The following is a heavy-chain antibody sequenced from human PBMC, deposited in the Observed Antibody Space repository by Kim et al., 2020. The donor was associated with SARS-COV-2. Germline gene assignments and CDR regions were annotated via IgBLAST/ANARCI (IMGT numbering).Heavy chain of an antibody. CDR3: ARDHQLLPYYYYYMDV. V-gene: IGHV4-4*07. J-gene: IGHJ6*03. D-gene: IGHD2-2*01. Sequence: SLKSRVTMSVDTSKNQFSLKLSSVTAADTAVYYCARDHQLLPYYYYYMDVWGKGTTVTVSS.